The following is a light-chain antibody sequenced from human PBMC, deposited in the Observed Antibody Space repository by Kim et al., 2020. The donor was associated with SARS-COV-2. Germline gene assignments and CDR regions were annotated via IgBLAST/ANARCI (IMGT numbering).Light chain of an antibody. CDR2: GKN. Sequence: SSELTQDTVVSVALGQTVRITCQGASLRNYYATWYQQKPGQAPLLVIYGKNNRPSGIPDRFSGSSSGSTASLTITGAQAEDEADYYCNSRDNSHYHVLFGGGTQLTVL. J-gene: IGLJ2*01. CDR1: SLRNYY. V-gene: IGLV3-19*01. CDR3: NSRDNSHYHVL.